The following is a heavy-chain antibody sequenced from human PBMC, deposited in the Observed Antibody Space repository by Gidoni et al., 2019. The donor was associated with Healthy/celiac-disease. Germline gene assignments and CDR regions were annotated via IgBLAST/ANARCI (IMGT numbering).Heavy chain of an antibody. CDR1: GGSISSYY. CDR2: IYYRGNT. Sequence: QVQLQESGPGLVKPSETLSLTCTVSGGSISSYYWSWLRQHPGKGLWWIGYIYYRGNTNYNPSLKSRVTISVDTSKNQFSLKLSSVTAADTAVYYCARSSEGWSPYGYYYYGMDVWGQGTTVTVSS. V-gene: IGHV4-59*01. CDR3: ARSSEGWSPYGYYYYGMDV. J-gene: IGHJ6*02. D-gene: IGHD3-3*01.